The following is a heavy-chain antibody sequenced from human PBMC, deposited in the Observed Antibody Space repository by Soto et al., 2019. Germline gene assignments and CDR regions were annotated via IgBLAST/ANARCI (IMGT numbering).Heavy chain of an antibody. Sequence: QVQLQESGPGLVKPSGTLSLICAVSGGSIISDNWWSWVRQPPGKGLEWIGEIYHSGSTNYNPSLKSRVTISLDKSKNQFSLRLNSVTAADTAVYYCARGFRYYYSNDYIGGLDYWGQGTLVTVSS. CDR2: IYHSGST. V-gene: IGHV4-4*02. D-gene: IGHD3-22*01. J-gene: IGHJ4*02. CDR3: ARGFRYYYSNDYIGGLDY. CDR1: GGSIISDNW.